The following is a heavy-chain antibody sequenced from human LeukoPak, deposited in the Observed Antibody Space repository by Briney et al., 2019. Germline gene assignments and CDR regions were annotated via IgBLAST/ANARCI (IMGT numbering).Heavy chain of an antibody. Sequence: GESLKISCKGSGYTFTTYWIAWVRQMPGKGLEWMGIIYPGDYDTRYSPSFQGQVTISADKSISTAYLQWSKPKASDTAMYYCARNYGSGNYYTPSDHWGQGTLVTVSS. V-gene: IGHV5-51*01. CDR2: IYPGDYDT. D-gene: IGHD3-10*01. CDR1: GYTFTTYW. CDR3: ARNYGSGNYYTPSDH. J-gene: IGHJ4*02.